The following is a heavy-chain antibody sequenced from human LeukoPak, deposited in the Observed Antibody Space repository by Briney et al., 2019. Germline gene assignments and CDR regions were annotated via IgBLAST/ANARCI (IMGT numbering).Heavy chain of an antibody. Sequence: GGSLRLSCAASGFTFSNYAMSWVRQAPGKGLEWVSAITGSGGNTYYADSVKGRFTISRDNSKNTVFLQMNSLRAEDTAVYYCAKWGDYDVLSGYYVSDCWGRGTLVTVSS. CDR2: ITGSGGNT. J-gene: IGHJ4*02. D-gene: IGHD3-9*01. V-gene: IGHV3-23*01. CDR1: GFTFSNYA. CDR3: AKWGDYDVLSGYYVSDC.